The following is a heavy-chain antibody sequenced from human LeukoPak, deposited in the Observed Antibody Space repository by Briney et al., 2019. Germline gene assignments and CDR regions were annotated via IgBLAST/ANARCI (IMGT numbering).Heavy chain of an antibody. J-gene: IGHJ6*03. V-gene: IGHV6-1*01. CDR3: ARDLPHPPPYYYYYYYMDV. Sequence: SQTLSLTCAISGDSVSSNSAAWNWIRQSPSRGLEWLGRTYYRSKWYNDYAVSGKSRITINPDTSKNQFSLQLNSVTPEDTAVYYCARDLPHPPPYYYYYYYMDVWGKGTTVTVSS. CDR2: TYYRSKWYN. CDR1: GDSVSSNSAA.